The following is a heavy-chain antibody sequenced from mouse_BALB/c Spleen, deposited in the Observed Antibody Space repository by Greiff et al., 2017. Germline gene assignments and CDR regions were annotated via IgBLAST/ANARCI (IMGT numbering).Heavy chain of an antibody. CDR2: INPGSGGT. V-gene: IGHV1-54*03. CDR3: ARDTTAPFAY. J-gene: IGHJ3*01. D-gene: IGHD1-2*01. CDR1: GYAFTNYL. Sequence: QVQLQQSGAELVRPGTSVKVSCKASGYAFTNYLIEWVKQRPGQGLEWIGVINPGSGGTNYNEKFKGKATLTADKSSSTAYMQLSSLTSDDSAVYFCARDTTAPFAYWGQGTLVTVSA.